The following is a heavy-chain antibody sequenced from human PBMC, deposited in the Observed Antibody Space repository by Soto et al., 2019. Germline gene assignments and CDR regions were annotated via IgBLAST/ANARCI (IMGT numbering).Heavy chain of an antibody. D-gene: IGHD1-26*01. CDR1: GFTFNSYW. CDR3: ACGRSPTYGASFDF. CDR2: VDSDGVRT. Sequence: EVQLVESGGDLVQPGGSLRLSCAASGFTFNSYWMHWVRQAPGKGLVWVSRVDSDGVRTTYADSVKGRFTISRDNAKNTLYLQMNSLRAEDTAVYYCACGRSPTYGASFDFWGQGTLVTVSS. J-gene: IGHJ4*02. V-gene: IGHV3-74*01.